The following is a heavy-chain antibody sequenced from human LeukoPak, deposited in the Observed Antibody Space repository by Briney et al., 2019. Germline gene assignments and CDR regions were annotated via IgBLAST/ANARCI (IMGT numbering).Heavy chain of an antibody. D-gene: IGHD1-14*01. CDR3: GRGLTALTDGGE. J-gene: IGHJ4*02. CDR2: ISGSNSYI. Sequence: GGSLRLSCAASGFTFSSYTMHWIRQAPGKGLEWVSSISGSNSYIFYADSVKGRFTVSRDNAKGSLYLQMNSLRAEDTAVYYWGRGLTALTDGGEWGQGTLVTVSS. CDR1: GFTFSSYT. V-gene: IGHV3-21*01.